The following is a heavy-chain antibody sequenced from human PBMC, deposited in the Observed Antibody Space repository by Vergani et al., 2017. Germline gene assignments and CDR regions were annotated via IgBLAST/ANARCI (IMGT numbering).Heavy chain of an antibody. CDR2: ISASGNA. Sequence: QVQLQASGPGRVKPSQTLSLTCTMSGGSISAGYYFWSWIRQPAGKGLEWLGHISASGNASHSPSLKTRVSMSVDPSKNQFSLRVTSVTAADTAIYFCARRSGGYYSGGKVHPLRTAFDVWGHGTVVTVSS. J-gene: IGHJ3*01. CDR3: ARRSGGYYSGGKVHPLRTAFDV. V-gene: IGHV4-61*02. CDR1: GGSISAGYYF. D-gene: IGHD2-15*01.